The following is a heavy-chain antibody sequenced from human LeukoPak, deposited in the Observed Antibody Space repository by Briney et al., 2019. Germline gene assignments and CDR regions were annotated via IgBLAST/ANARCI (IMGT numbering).Heavy chain of an antibody. D-gene: IGHD1-1*01. CDR3: ARPRGTGPEAFDI. Sequence: PGGSLRLSCADSGFTFDDYGMRWVRQAPGKELEWVSGINWNGGSTGYADSVKGRFTVSRDNAKNSLYLQMNSLRAEDTALYHCARPRGTGPEAFDIWGPGTMVTVSS. CDR1: GFTFDDYG. J-gene: IGHJ3*02. CDR2: INWNGGST. V-gene: IGHV3-20*01.